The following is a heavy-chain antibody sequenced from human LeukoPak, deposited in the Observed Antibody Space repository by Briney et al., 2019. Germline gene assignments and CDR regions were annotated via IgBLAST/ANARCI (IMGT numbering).Heavy chain of an antibody. Sequence: GGSLRLSCAASGFAFSSYPISWVRQAPGKGLEWVSAISGSGGRTYYADSVKGRFTISRDNSMDTLYLQMNSLRADDTAVYYCAKGARWELPLDYWGQGTLVTVSS. J-gene: IGHJ4*02. CDR1: GFAFSSYP. CDR2: ISGSGGRT. V-gene: IGHV3-23*01. CDR3: AKGARWELPLDY. D-gene: IGHD1-26*01.